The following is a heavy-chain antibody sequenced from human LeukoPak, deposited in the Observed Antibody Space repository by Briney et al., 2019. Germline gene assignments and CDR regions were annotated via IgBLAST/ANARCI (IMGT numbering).Heavy chain of an antibody. V-gene: IGHV4-34*01. J-gene: IGHJ4*02. CDR3: ARGTDYYGSGSFY. CDR1: GGSFSGYC. Sequence: PSETLSLTCAVYGGSFSGYCWSWIRQPPGKGLEWIGEINHSGSTNYNPSLKSRVTISVDTSKNQFSLKLSSVTAADTAVYYCARGTDYYGSGSFYWGQGTLVTVSS. D-gene: IGHD3-10*01. CDR2: INHSGST.